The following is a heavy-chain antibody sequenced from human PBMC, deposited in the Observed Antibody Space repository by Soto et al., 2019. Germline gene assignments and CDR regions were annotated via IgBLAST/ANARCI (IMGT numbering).Heavy chain of an antibody. Sequence: PVAALKISCEASGYSFTNYWIGWVRQMPGQGLEWMAIINPGDSDTRYSPSFQGRVTISTDKPINTAYLQWSNLRASDPAMYYCARPHNNYVAPWGQGTLVTVSS. J-gene: IGHJ5*02. CDR2: INPGDSDT. V-gene: IGHV5-51*01. CDR3: ARPHNNYVAP. CDR1: GYSFTNYW. D-gene: IGHD4-4*01.